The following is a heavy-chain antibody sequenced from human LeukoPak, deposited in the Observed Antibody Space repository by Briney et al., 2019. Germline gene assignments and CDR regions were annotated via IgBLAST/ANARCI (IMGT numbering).Heavy chain of an antibody. D-gene: IGHD3-22*01. J-gene: IGHJ4*02. V-gene: IGHV4-59*01. Sequence: SETLSLTCTVSGGSISSYYWSWIRQPPGKGLEWIGYIYYSGSTNYNPSLKSRVTISVDTSKNQFSLKLSSVTAAGTAVYYCARHSSSYYYDSSGYLNHDYWGQGTLVTVSS. CDR1: GGSISSYY. CDR3: ARHSSSYYYDSSGYLNHDY. CDR2: IYYSGST.